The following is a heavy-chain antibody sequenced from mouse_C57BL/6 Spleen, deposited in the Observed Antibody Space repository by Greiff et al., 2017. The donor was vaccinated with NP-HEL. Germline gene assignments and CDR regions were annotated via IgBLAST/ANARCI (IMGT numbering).Heavy chain of an antibody. CDR1: GFTFSDYG. D-gene: IGHD6-1*01. CDR2: ISNLAYSI. Sequence: DVQLVESGGGLVQPGGSLKLSCAASGFTFSDYGMAWVRQAPRKGPEWVAFISNLAYSIYYADTVTGRFTISRENAKTTLYLEMSSLRSEDTAMYYCARRAAGNYFDYWGQGTTLTVSS. V-gene: IGHV5-15*04. CDR3: ARRAAGNYFDY. J-gene: IGHJ2*01.